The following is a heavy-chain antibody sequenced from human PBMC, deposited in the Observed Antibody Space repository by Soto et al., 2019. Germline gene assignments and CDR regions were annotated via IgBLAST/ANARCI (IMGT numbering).Heavy chain of an antibody. J-gene: IGHJ4*02. Sequence: GGSLRLSCAASGFPFSISWMHWVRQVPGKGLKWVSRITSDGSETIYADSVKGRFTISRDNAKNSLYLQVNSLRAEDTAVYYCARVSAAAGTVEYWGQGT. CDR1: GFPFSISW. V-gene: IGHV3-74*01. D-gene: IGHD6-13*01. CDR3: ARVSAAAGTVEY. CDR2: ITSDGSET.